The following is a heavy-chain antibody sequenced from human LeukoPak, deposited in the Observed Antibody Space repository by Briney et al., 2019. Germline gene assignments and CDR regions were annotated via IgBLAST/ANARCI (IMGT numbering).Heavy chain of an antibody. CDR1: GYSSTNYG. J-gene: IGHJ5*02. CDR2: NHIYRGNT. D-gene: IGHD6-13*01. V-gene: IGHV1-18*01. CDR3: ARDVGITVADSFDP. Sequence: ASVKVSCKASGYSSTNYGISWVRQAPGQGLEWMGWNHIYRGNTNYAQKFQGRVTMTTDTSTSTVYMEVRGLRSDDTAMYYCARDVGITVADSFDPWGQGTLVTVSS.